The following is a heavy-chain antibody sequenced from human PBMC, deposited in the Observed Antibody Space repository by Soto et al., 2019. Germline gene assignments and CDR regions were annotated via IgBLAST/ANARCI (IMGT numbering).Heavy chain of an antibody. CDR2: INPSGGSA. D-gene: IGHD7-27*01. V-gene: IGHV1-46*01. Sequence: QVQLMQSGAEVKKPGASVKVSCKASGYTFTSYYIHWVRQAPGQGLEWMGIINPSGGSASYARKSQGRVAMTRDTSTSTVYMEVSSLGYEDTAVYYCARDPNLSLTYHYYGMDVWGQGTTVTVSS. J-gene: IGHJ6*02. CDR3: ARDPNLSLTYHYYGMDV. CDR1: GYTFTSYY.